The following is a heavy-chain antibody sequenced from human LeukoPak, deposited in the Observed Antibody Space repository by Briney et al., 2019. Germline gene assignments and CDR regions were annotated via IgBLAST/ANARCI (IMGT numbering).Heavy chain of an antibody. CDR2: VYYSGTT. J-gene: IGHJ4*02. CDR3: AGGGYCSRASCFAPLFDF. V-gene: IGHV4-59*01. CDR1: GDSISTYY. Sequence: PSETLSLTCTVSGDSISTYYWSWIRQPPGKGLEWIGYVYYSGTTNYNPSLKSRVTISVDTSKSQFSLKLNSVTAADTAVYYCAGGGYCSRASCFAPLFDFWGQGVLVTVSS. D-gene: IGHD2-2*01.